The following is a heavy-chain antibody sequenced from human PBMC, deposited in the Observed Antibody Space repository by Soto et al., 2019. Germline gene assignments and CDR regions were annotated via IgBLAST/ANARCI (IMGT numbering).Heavy chain of an antibody. CDR3: AWRETGKRDYYYYYMDV. CDR2: IYHSGSN. D-gene: IGHD1-1*01. V-gene: IGHV4-4*02. CDR1: SGSVSSSNW. J-gene: IGHJ6*03. Sequence: QAQLQESGPGLVKPSGTLSLTCTVSSGSVSSSNWWTWVRRPPGNGLEWIGDIYHSGSNNYNPSLKSRVTISVDQSKNQFSLKLSSVPAADTAVYYCAWRETGKRDYYYYYMDVWGKGTTVTVSS.